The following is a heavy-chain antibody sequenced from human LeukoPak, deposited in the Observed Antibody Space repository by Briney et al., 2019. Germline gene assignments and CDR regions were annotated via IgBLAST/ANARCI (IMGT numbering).Heavy chain of an antibody. Sequence: PGGSLRLSCAASGFTFSSYAMSWVRQAPGKGLEWVSAISGSGGSTYYADSVKGRFTISRDNSKNTLYLQMNSLRAEDTAVYYCACRAGYSSGWTAYPDPPDYWGQGTLVTVSS. CDR3: ACRAGYSSGWTAYPDPPDY. J-gene: IGHJ4*02. CDR2: ISGSGGST. CDR1: GFTFSSYA. V-gene: IGHV3-23*01. D-gene: IGHD6-19*01.